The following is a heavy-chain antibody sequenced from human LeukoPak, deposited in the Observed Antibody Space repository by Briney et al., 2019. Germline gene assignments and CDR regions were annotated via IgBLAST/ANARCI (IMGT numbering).Heavy chain of an antibody. J-gene: IGHJ3*02. D-gene: IGHD6-19*01. CDR2: ISGSGGST. Sequence: PGGSLRLSCAASGFTFSSYAMSWVRQAPGKGLEWVSAISGSGGSTYYADSVKGRFTISRDNSKNTLYLQMNSLRAEDTAVYYCAKVLSEQWLATDDAFDIWGQGTMVTVSS. CDR3: AKVLSEQWLATDDAFDI. V-gene: IGHV3-23*01. CDR1: GFTFSSYA.